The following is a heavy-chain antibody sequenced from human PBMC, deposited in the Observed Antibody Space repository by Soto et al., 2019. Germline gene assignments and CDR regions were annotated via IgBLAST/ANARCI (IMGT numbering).Heavy chain of an antibody. J-gene: IGHJ4*02. CDR2: INHSGST. CDR3: ATSPRYSSGWYDY. V-gene: IGHV4-34*01. D-gene: IGHD6-19*01. CDR1: GGSFSGYY. Sequence: ETLSLTCAVYGGSFSGYYWSWIRQPPGKGLEWIGEINHSGSTNYNPSLKSRVTISVDTSKNQFSLKLSSVTAADTAVYYCATSPRYSSGWYDYWGQGTLVTVSS.